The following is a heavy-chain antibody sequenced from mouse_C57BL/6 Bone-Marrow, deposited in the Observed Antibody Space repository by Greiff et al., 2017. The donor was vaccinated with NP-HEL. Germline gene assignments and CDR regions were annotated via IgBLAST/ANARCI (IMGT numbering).Heavy chain of an antibody. CDR2: INPGSGGT. V-gene: IGHV1-54*01. J-gene: IGHJ2*01. Sequence: QVQLKQSGAELVRPGTSVKVSCKASGYAFTNYLIEWVKQRPGQGLEWIGVINPGSGGTNYNEKFKGKATLTADKSSSTAYMQLSSLTSEDSAVYFCARSPYYYEDYWGQGTTLTVSS. CDR3: ARSPYYYEDY. D-gene: IGHD1-1*01. CDR1: GYAFTNYL.